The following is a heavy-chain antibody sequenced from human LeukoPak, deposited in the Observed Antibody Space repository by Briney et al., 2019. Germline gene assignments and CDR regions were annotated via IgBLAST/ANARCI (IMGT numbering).Heavy chain of an antibody. V-gene: IGHV1-18*01. CDR2: ISGYNGNT. D-gene: IGHD1-26*01. CDR1: GYTFTTSG. CDR3: ARGGRGGSNHFDY. Sequence: ASVKVSCKASGYTFTTSGITWVRQAPGQGLERMGWISGYNGNTKYGQDFQGRVTMTTDTSTTTAYMELRSLRSADTAVYYCARGGRGGSNHFDYWGQGTLVTVSS. J-gene: IGHJ4*02.